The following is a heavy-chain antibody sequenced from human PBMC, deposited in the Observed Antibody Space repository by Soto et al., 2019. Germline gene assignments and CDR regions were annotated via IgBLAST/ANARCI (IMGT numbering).Heavy chain of an antibody. Sequence: SETLSLTCTVSGGSVSSGNYYWSWIRQPPGEGLEWIGYFYYTGSINYHPSLKSRVTISFGASKNQFSLRLRFVAGADTAVFFFARSMFYSDGSNYLAFDYLGQGTLVTVS. J-gene: IGHJ4*02. V-gene: IGHV4-61*01. CDR2: FYYTGSI. CDR3: ARSMFYSDGSNYLAFDY. D-gene: IGHD3-22*01. CDR1: GGSVSSGNYY.